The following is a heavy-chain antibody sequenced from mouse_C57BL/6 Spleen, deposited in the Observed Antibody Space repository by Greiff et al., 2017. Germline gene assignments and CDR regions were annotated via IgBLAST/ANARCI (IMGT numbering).Heavy chain of an antibody. CDR2: IVPENGDT. Sequence: QLQQSGAELVRPGASVKLSCTASGFNIKDDYMHWVKQRPEQGLEWIGWIVPENGDTEYASKFQGKATITADTSSNTAYLQRNSLTSEDTAVYYCTTGRGITTAHGYFDVWGTGTTVTVSS. CDR1: GFNIKDDY. D-gene: IGHD1-2*01. CDR3: TTGRGITTAHGYFDV. V-gene: IGHV14-4*01. J-gene: IGHJ1*03.